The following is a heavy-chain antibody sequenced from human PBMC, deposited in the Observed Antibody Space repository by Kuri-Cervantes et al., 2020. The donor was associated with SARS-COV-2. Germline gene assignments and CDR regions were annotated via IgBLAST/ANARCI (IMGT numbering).Heavy chain of an antibody. CDR2: INPNSGGA. J-gene: IGHJ3*02. CDR3: ASVVGYCSSTSCPLLAFDI. Sequence: ASVKVSCKASGYTFTGYYMHWVRQAPGQGLEWMGWINPNSGGANYAQKFQGRVTMTRDMSTSTVYMELSSLRSEDTAVYYCASVVGYCSSTSCPLLAFDIWGQGTMVTVSS. CDR1: GYTFTGYY. V-gene: IGHV1-2*02. D-gene: IGHD2-2*01.